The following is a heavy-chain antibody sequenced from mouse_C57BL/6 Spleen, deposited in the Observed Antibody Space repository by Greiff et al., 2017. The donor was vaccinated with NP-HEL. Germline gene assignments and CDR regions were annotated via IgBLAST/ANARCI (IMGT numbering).Heavy chain of an antibody. J-gene: IGHJ2*01. V-gene: IGHV5-16*01. CDR1: GFTFSDYY. CDR3: ARDYYSNFCFDY. D-gene: IGHD2-5*01. CDR2: INYDGSST. Sequence: EVKVVESEGGLVQPGSSMKLSCTASGFTFSDYYMAWVRQVPEKGLEWVANINYDGSSTYYLDSLKSRFIISRNNAKNILYLQMSSLKSEDTATYYCARDYYSNFCFDYWGQGTTLTVSS.